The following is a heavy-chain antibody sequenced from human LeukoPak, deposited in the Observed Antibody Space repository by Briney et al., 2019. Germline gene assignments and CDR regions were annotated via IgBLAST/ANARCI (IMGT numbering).Heavy chain of an antibody. Sequence: ASVKVSCKASGHTFTSYDINWVRQATGLGLEWMGWMNPNSGNTGYAQKFQGRVTMTRNTSISTAYMELSSLRSEDTAVYYCARVRGYSYGYSDYWGQGTLVTVSS. D-gene: IGHD5-18*01. V-gene: IGHV1-8*01. CDR1: GHTFTSYD. J-gene: IGHJ4*02. CDR2: MNPNSGNT. CDR3: ARVRGYSYGYSDY.